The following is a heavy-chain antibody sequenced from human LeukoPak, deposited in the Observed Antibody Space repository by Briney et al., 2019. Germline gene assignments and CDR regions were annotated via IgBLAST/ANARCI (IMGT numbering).Heavy chain of an antibody. Sequence: ASVKVSCKASGYTFTGYYMHWVRQAPGQGLEWMGWINPNSGGTNYAQKFQGRVTMTRDTSISTAYMELSSLRSEDTAVYYCARGVGAAAGIHLLRYYYYYYMDVWGKGTTVTVSS. J-gene: IGHJ6*03. CDR3: ARGVGAAAGIHLLRYYYYYYMDV. D-gene: IGHD6-13*01. CDR2: INPNSGGT. V-gene: IGHV1-2*02. CDR1: GYTFTGYY.